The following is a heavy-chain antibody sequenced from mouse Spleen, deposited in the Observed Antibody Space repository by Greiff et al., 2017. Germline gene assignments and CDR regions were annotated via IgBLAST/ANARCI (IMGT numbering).Heavy chain of an antibody. D-gene: IGHD1-2*01. CDR2: IDPETGGT. CDR1: GYTFTDYE. J-gene: IGHJ2*01. Sequence: VQLQQSGAELVRPGASVTLSCKASGYTFTDYEMHWVKQTPVHGLEWIGAIDPETGGTAYNQKFKGKAILTADKSSSTAYMELRSLTSEDSAVYYCARGGYYGYGDFDYWGQGTTLTVSS. CDR3: ARGGYYGYGDFDY. V-gene: IGHV1-15*01.